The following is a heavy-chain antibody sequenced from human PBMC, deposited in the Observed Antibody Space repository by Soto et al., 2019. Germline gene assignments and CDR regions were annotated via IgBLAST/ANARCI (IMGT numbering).Heavy chain of an antibody. V-gene: IGHV3-23*01. D-gene: IGHD6-19*01. J-gene: IGHJ4*02. CDR3: AKEYEYSSGWERIDY. CDR1: GFTFSSYA. Sequence: EVQLLESGGGLVQPGGSQRLSCAASGFTFSSYAMSWVRQAPGKGLEWVSAISGSGGSTYYADSVKGRFTISRDNSKNPLYLQMNSLRAEDTAVYYCAKEYEYSSGWERIDYWGQGTLVTVSS. CDR2: ISGSGGST.